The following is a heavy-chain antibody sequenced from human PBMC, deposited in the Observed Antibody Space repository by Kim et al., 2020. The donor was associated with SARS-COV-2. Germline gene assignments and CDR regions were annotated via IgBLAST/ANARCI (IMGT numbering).Heavy chain of an antibody. CDR2: MNPNSGNT. CDR1: GYTFTSYD. D-gene: IGHD3-9*01. Sequence: ASVKVSCKASGYTFTSYDINWVRQATGQGLEWMGWMNPNSGNTGYAQKFQGRVTMTRNTSISTAYMELSSLRSEDTAVYYCARGRVLRYFDWLPRGDYWGKGTLVTVSS. V-gene: IGHV1-8*01. CDR3: ARGRVLRYFDWLPRGDY. J-gene: IGHJ4*02.